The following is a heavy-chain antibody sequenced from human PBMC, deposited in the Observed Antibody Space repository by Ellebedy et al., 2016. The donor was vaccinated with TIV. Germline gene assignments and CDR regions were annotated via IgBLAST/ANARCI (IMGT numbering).Heavy chain of an antibody. J-gene: IGHJ6*02. Sequence: ASVKVSCXASGYILTDHHIHWVRQAPGQGLECMGIINPSGGSTTFAQKFQGRVTMTSDTSASTVYMELRSLRSEDTAVYYCASDQGYQLQRHEYYYGMDVWGQGTTVSVSS. CDR2: INPSGGST. D-gene: IGHD2-2*01. CDR1: GYILTDHH. V-gene: IGHV1-46*01. CDR3: ASDQGYQLQRHEYYYGMDV.